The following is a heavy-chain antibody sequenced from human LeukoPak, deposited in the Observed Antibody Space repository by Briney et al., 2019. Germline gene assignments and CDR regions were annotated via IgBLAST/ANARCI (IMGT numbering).Heavy chain of an antibody. J-gene: IGHJ4*02. CDR3: ARGYCRGDSCYYFDY. Sequence: GGSLRLSCAASGFNFDDYGMSWVRQAPGKGVEWVSGINWNGGSIGYADSVKGRFTISRDSAKNSLYLQMSGLRAEDTALYYCARGYCRGDSCYYFDYWGQGTLVTVSS. CDR1: GFNFDDYG. V-gene: IGHV3-20*04. D-gene: IGHD2-15*01. CDR2: INWNGGSI.